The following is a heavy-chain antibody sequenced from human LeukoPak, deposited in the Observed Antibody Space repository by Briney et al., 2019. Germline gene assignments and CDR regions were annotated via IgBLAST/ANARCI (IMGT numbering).Heavy chain of an antibody. CDR1: GFTFSSYG. Sequence: PGGSLRLSCAASGFTFSSYGMHWVRQAPGKGLEWVGWINPNSGGTNYAQKFQGRVTVTRDTSISTAYMELSRLRSDDTAVYYCARDDNWNDGRLLDYWGQGTLVTVSS. J-gene: IGHJ4*02. V-gene: IGHV1-2*02. D-gene: IGHD1-20*01. CDR2: INPNSGGT. CDR3: ARDDNWNDGRLLDY.